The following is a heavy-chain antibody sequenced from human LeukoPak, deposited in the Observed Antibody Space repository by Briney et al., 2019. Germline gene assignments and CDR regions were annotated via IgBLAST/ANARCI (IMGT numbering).Heavy chain of an antibody. CDR1: GENFSIYF. CDR2: INHGGST. V-gene: IGHV4-34*01. J-gene: IGHJ4*02. CDR3: ARLIHGDY. Sequence: SETLSLTCAVYGENFSIYFYSWIRQPPGKGLEWIGEINHGGSTSYNPSLKSRVTISVDTSKNQFSLRLSSVTAADTAVYYCARLIHGDYWGQGTLVTVSS.